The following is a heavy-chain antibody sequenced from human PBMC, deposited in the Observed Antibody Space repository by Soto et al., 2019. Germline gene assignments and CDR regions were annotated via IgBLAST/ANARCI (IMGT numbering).Heavy chain of an antibody. J-gene: IGHJ4*02. Sequence: PGGSLRLSCAASGFTFSSYGMHWVRQAPGKGLEWVAVISYDGSNKYYADSVKGRFTISRDNSKNTLYLQMNSLRAEDTAVYYCAKDGSVLWFGFLFDYWGQGTLVTVSS. D-gene: IGHD3-10*01. V-gene: IGHV3-30*18. CDR3: AKDGSVLWFGFLFDY. CDR2: ISYDGSNK. CDR1: GFTFSSYG.